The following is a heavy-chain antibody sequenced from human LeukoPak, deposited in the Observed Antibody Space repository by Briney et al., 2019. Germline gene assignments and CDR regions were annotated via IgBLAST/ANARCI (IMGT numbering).Heavy chain of an antibody. V-gene: IGHV1-46*01. CDR2: INPSGGGT. CDR3: ARSSSTFFDY. Sequence: ASVKVSCKASGYTFTNYYMHWVRQAPGQGLEWMAIINPSGGGTSYAQKFQGRVTMTRDTSTSTVYMELSSLRSEDTAVYWCARSSSTFFDYWGQGTLVTVSS. J-gene: IGHJ4*02. D-gene: IGHD2-2*01. CDR1: GYTFTNYY.